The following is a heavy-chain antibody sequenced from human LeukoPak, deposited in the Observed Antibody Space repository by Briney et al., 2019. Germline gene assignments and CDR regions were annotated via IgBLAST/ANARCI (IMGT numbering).Heavy chain of an antibody. CDR2: IYTSGST. Sequence: SETLSLTCTVSGGSISSGSYYWSWIRQPAGKGLEWIGRIYTSGSTNYNPSLKSRVTISVDTSKNQFSLKLSSVTAADTAVYYCARHWHYYDSSGYRADAFDIWGQGTMVTVSS. CDR1: GGSISSGSYY. V-gene: IGHV4-61*02. CDR3: ARHWHYYDSSGYRADAFDI. D-gene: IGHD3-22*01. J-gene: IGHJ3*02.